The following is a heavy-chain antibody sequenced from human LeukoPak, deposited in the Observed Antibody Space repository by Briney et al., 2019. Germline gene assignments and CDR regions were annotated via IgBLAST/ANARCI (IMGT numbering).Heavy chain of an antibody. D-gene: IGHD3-16*01. V-gene: IGHV3-7*01. CDR2: IKQDGSEK. Sequence: GGSLRLSCAASGFTFSSYWMSWVRQAPGKGLEWVANIKQDGSEKYSVDSVKGRFTISRDNAKNSLYMQMNSLRAEDTAVYYCARVMSASVWRSYGSYYYYYYMDIWGRGTTVTVSS. J-gene: IGHJ6*03. CDR3: ARVMSASVWRSYGSYYYYYYMDI. CDR1: GFTFSSYW.